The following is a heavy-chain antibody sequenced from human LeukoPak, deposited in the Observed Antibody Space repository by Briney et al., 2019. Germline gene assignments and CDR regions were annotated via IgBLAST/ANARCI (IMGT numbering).Heavy chain of an antibody. J-gene: IGHJ5*02. Sequence: ASVKVSCKASGYTFTGYYMHWVRQAPGQGLEWMGWINPNSGGTNYAQKFQGRVTMTRDTSTSTVYMELSSLRSEDTAVYYCARDRGYCSGGSCYSGDWFDPWGQGTLVTVSS. CDR2: INPNSGGT. D-gene: IGHD2-15*01. CDR3: ARDRGYCSGGSCYSGDWFDP. V-gene: IGHV1-2*02. CDR1: GYTFTGYY.